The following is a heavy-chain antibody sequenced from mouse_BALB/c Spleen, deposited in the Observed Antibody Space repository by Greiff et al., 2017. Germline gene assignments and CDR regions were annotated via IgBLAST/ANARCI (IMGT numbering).Heavy chain of an antibody. J-gene: IGHJ3*01. CDR2: ISSGGSYT. D-gene: IGHD1-3*01. CDR1: GFTFSSYA. Sequence: EVKLVESGGGLVKPGGSLKLSCAASGFTFSSYAMSWVRQTPEKRLEWVATISSGGSYTYYPDSVKGRFTISRDNAKNTLYLQMSSLRSEDTAMYYCARESPLTPFAYWGQGTLVTVSA. V-gene: IGHV5-9-3*01. CDR3: ARESPLTPFAY.